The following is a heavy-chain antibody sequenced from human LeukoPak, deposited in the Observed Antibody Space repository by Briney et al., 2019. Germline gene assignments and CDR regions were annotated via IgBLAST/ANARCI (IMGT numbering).Heavy chain of an antibody. CDR3: AKPLYSSGWYFDY. CDR2: ISASST. D-gene: IGHD6-19*01. CDR1: GFTVSSNY. Sequence: GGSLRLSCAASGFTVSSNYMSWVRQAPGKGLEWVSTISASSTYYADSVKGRFTISRDNSKNTLYLQMNGLRAEDTAVYYCAKPLYSSGWYFDYWGQGTLVTVSS. V-gene: IGHV3-53*01. J-gene: IGHJ4*02.